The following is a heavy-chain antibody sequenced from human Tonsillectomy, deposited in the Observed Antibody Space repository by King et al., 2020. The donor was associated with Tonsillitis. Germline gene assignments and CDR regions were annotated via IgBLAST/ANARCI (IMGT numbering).Heavy chain of an antibody. CDR1: GGTFSSYG. V-gene: IGHV1-69*01. J-gene: IGHJ6*02. D-gene: IGHD6-6*01. CDR3: ASGQLARGTYSYYYGMDV. Sequence: VQLVESGAEVKKPGSSVKVSCKASGGTFSSYGNSWVRQAPGQGLERMGGIIPIFGTANYAQKFQGRVTITADESTSTAYMELSSLRSEDTAVYYCASGQLARGTYSYYYGMDVWGQGTTVTVSS. CDR2: IIPIFGTA.